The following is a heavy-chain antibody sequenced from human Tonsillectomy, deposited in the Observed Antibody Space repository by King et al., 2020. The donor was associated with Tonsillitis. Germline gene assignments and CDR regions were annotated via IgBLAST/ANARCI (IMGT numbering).Heavy chain of an antibody. Sequence: QLQESGPGLVKPSETLSLTCTVSGGSISSSSYYWGWIRQPPGKGLEGIGSIYYSGSTYYHPSLKSRVIISVETPKNQFSLKLSSVTAADTAMYYCARITYYDILTTYFGDVWGKWTTVTVSS. CDR3: ARITYYDILTTYFGDV. CDR1: GGSISSSSYY. D-gene: IGHD3-9*01. V-gene: IGHV4-39*01. J-gene: IGHJ6*04. CDR2: IYYSGST.